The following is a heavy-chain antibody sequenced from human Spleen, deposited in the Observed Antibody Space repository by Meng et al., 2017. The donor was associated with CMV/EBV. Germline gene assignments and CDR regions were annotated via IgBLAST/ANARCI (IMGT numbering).Heavy chain of an antibody. V-gene: IGHV4-34*01. CDR2: INHSGST. J-gene: IGHJ6*02. CDR3: ARLRGGGTYYYYYGMDV. D-gene: IGHD1-1*01. Sequence: SQTLSLTCAVYGGSFSGYYWSWIRQPPGKGLEWIGDINHSGSTNINPPLKSRVTISVDTSKRLVSLKLTSVTAADTAVYYCARLRGGGTYYYYYGMDVWGQGTTVTVSS. CDR1: GGSFSGYY.